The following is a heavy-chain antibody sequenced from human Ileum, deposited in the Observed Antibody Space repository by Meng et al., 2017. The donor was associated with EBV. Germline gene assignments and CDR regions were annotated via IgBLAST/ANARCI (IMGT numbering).Heavy chain of an antibody. V-gene: IGHV4-61*01. CDR2: MSYSGST. CDR3: AGDPHSGSPH. Sequence: QVQLQESGPGLAKPSEPLSLTCTVSGGSVSSAHSFWTWIRQPPGKGLEWIGYMSYSGSTNYSPPLESRVTISVDTSKNQFSLKLSSVTAADTAVYYCAGDPHSGSPHWGQGTLVTVSS. J-gene: IGHJ4*02. D-gene: IGHD1-26*01. CDR1: GGSVSSAHSF.